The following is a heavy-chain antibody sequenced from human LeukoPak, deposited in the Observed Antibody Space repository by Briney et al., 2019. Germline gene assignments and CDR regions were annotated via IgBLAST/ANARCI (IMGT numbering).Heavy chain of an antibody. D-gene: IGHD6-19*01. V-gene: IGHV1-2*02. CDR1: GYTFTGYY. CDR3: AVAVAGTFLFDY. CDR2: INPNSGGT. Sequence: ASVKVSCKASGYTFTGYYMLWVRQAPGQGLEWMGWINPNSGGTNYAQKFQGRVTMTRDTSISTAYMELSRLRSDDTAVYYCAVAVAGTFLFDYWGQGTLVTVSS. J-gene: IGHJ4*02.